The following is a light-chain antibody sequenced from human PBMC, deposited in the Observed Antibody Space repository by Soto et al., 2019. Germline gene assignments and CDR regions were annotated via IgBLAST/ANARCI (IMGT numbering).Light chain of an antibody. Sequence: QSALTQPPSASGTPGQRVTISCSGSSSNIGSNTVNWYQQLPGTAPKLLIYSNDQRPSGVPDRFSGSKSGTSASLAISGLHSEDEDDYYCCSYGGSTTYVFGTGTKVTV. CDR3: CSYGGSTTYV. CDR1: SSNIGSNT. V-gene: IGLV1-44*01. J-gene: IGLJ1*01. CDR2: SND.